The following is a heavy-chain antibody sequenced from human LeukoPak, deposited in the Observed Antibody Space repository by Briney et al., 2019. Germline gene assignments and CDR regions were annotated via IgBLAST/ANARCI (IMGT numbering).Heavy chain of an antibody. CDR2: ISNSGSIM. V-gene: IGHV3-11*01. J-gene: IGHJ4*02. D-gene: IGHD5-24*01. CDR1: GFTFSDYY. Sequence: GSLRLSCTASGFTFSDYYMNWIRQAPGKGLEWVSYISNSGSIMYYADSVKGRFTIPRDNAKNSLYLQMNSLRAEDTAVYYCARNGMTTIDYWGQGTLVSVSS. CDR3: ARNGMTTIDY.